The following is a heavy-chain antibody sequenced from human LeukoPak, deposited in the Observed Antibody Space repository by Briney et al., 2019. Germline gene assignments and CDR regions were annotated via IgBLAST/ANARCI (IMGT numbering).Heavy chain of an antibody. Sequence: PSETLSLTCGVSGDSISRYYWSWIRQPPGKGLEWIGYIYYSGSTNYNPSLKSRVTISVDTSMNQFSLRLSSVTAADTAVYYCARLLASYSSGWPYYFDYWGQGILVTVSS. J-gene: IGHJ4*02. CDR1: GDSISRYY. CDR3: ARLLASYSSGWPYYFDY. V-gene: IGHV4-59*08. CDR2: IYYSGST. D-gene: IGHD6-19*01.